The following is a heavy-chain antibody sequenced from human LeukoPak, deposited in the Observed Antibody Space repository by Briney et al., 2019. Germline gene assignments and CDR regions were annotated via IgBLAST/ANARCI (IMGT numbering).Heavy chain of an antibody. CDR1: GFTFSNFE. J-gene: IGHJ6*03. Sequence: GRSLRLSCAASGFTFSNFEMNWVRQAPGKGLEWVSYISNSARTIFYADSVKGRFTISRDNAKKSLYLQMNSLRVEDTAVYDCARVYPTGYFYYMDVWGIGATVTVS. D-gene: IGHD1-1*01. CDR2: ISNSARTI. V-gene: IGHV3-48*03. CDR3: ARVYPTGYFYYMDV.